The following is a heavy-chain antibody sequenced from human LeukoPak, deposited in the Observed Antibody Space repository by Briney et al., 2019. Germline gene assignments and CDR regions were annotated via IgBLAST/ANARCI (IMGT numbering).Heavy chain of an antibody. CDR2: ISLNGGDT. V-gene: IGHV3-30*04. Sequence: GRSLRLSCAASGFTFSSFAMHWVRQAPGKGLEWVAVISLNGGDTNYADSVKGRFTISRDNSKNTLYLQMNSLRAEDTAVYYCAKGPDILNGWYYFDYWGQGTLVTVSS. J-gene: IGHJ4*02. CDR1: GFTFSSFA. CDR3: AKGPDILNGWYYFDY. D-gene: IGHD6-19*01.